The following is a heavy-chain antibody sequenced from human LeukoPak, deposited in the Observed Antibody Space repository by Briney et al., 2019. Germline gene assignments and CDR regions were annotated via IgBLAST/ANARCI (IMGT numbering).Heavy chain of an antibody. CDR2: ISGSGGST. CDR1: GFTFSSYA. CDR3: ARDRPPYYYGSGPNWFDP. D-gene: IGHD3-10*01. V-gene: IGHV3-23*01. Sequence: QPGGSLRLSCAASGFTFSSYAMSWVRQAPGKGLEWVSGISGSGGSTYHADSVKGRFTISRDNSKNTLYLQMNSLRSDDTAVYYCARDRPPYYYGSGPNWFDPWGQGTLVTVSS. J-gene: IGHJ5*02.